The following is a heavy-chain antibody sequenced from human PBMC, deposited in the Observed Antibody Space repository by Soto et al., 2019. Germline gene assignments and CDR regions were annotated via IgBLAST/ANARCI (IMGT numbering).Heavy chain of an antibody. V-gene: IGHV1-18*01. D-gene: IGHD3-10*01. CDR1: GYTFTSYG. J-gene: IGHJ6*02. CDR3: ARAGVGAYYGSGSYYYYYGMDV. CDR2: ISAYNGNT. Sequence: GASVKVSCKASGYTFTSYGISWVRQAPGQGLEWMGWISAYNGNTNYAQKLQGRVTMTTDTSTSTAYMELRSLRSDDTAVYYCARAGVGAYYGSGSYYYYYGMDVWGQGTTVTVSS.